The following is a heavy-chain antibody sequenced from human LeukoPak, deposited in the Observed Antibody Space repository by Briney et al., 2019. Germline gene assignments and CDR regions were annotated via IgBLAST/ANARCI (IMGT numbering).Heavy chain of an antibody. D-gene: IGHD3-10*01. CDR2: INPYNGNR. CDR1: GYRFITFG. Sequence: ASVKVTCKTSGYRFITFGINWERRAPGQGLEWMGWINPYNGNRYYAKKFQGRFNMTTDTSTSTVYLELQTLTSDDTAIYYCARFQASEFRGFDHWGQGTLITVSS. J-gene: IGHJ4*02. V-gene: IGHV1-18*01. CDR3: ARFQASEFRGFDH.